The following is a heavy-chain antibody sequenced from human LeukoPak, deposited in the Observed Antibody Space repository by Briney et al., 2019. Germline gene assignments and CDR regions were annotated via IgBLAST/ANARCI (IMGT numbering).Heavy chain of an antibody. CDR2: ISSDGSDK. V-gene: IGHV3-30*04. D-gene: IGHD3-22*01. CDR1: GFTFSTYP. Sequence: GGSLRLSCAASGFTFSTYPMHWVRQAPGKGLEWGAGISSDGSDKHYPDSVKGRLPISRDNSKETVFLQMNSLRSEDTAVFYCAREDHSSGYAGAIVFDPWGQGTLVTVSS. CDR3: AREDHSSGYAGAIVFDP. J-gene: IGHJ5*02.